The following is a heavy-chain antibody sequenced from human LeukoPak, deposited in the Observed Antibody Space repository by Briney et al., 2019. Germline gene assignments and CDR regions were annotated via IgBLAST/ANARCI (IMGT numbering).Heavy chain of an antibody. V-gene: IGHV1-8*01. CDR3: ARDTTSIRGACGY. CDR2: MNPNSGNT. Sequence: ASVKVSCKASGYTFTNYDINWVRQATGQGLEWMGWMNPNSGNTGYAQKFQGRVTMTRNTSISTAYMELSSLRSEDTAVYYCARDTTSIRGACGYWGQGTLVTVSS. D-gene: IGHD2/OR15-2a*01. J-gene: IGHJ4*02. CDR1: GYTFTNYD.